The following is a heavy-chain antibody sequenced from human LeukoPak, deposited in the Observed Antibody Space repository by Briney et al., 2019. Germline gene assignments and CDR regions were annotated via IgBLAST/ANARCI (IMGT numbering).Heavy chain of an antibody. Sequence: ASETLSLTCTVSGGSISSYYWSWIRQPPGKGLEWIGYIYYSGSTNYNPSLKSRVTLSVDTSKNQFSLNLSSVTAADTAVYYCARAPGAMVRGVINYYYYYYMDVWGKGTTVTISS. D-gene: IGHD3-10*01. J-gene: IGHJ6*03. CDR2: IYYSGST. CDR3: ARAPGAMVRGVINYYYYYYMDV. CDR1: GGSISSYY. V-gene: IGHV4-59*12.